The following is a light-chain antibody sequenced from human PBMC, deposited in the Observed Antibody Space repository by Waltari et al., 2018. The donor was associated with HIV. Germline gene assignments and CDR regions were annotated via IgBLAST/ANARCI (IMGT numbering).Light chain of an antibody. V-gene: IGLV1-40*01. J-gene: IGLJ2*01. CDR1: SSNIGATFD. CDR2: DNI. CDR3: QLFDPSLSAVV. Sequence: QSVLTQPPSVSGAPGQRVSIYCTANSSNIGATFDVHWYQQLPGTDPKLLIFDNINRPSGVPGRFAGSKSGPSASLAISGLQAEDEADDYCQLFDPSLSAVVFGGGTKLTVL.